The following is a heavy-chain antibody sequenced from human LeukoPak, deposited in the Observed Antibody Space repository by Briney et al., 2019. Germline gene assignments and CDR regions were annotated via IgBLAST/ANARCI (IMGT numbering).Heavy chain of an antibody. CDR1: GGTFSNYA. D-gene: IGHD6-19*01. Sequence: SVKVSCKASGGTFSNYAINWVRQAPGQGLEWMGGIIPIFGTANYAQKFQGRVTITADESTSTAYMELSSLRSEDTAVYYCARAPFTGYSSGWYYFDYWGQGTLVTVSS. CDR3: ARAPFTGYSSGWYYFDY. J-gene: IGHJ4*02. CDR2: IIPIFGTA. V-gene: IGHV1-69*13.